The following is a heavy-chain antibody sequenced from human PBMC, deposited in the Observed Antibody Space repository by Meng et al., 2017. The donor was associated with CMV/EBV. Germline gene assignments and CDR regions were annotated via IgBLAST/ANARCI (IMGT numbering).Heavy chain of an antibody. CDR3: ARQGGASPTTGVF. V-gene: IGHV4-39*01. D-gene: IGHD1-26*01. CDR2: LYYTGST. CDR1: GGSISSSSYY. Sequence: SETLSRTCTVSGGSISSSSYYWGWVRQPPGQGFEWIGSLYYTGSTYYNTSLGSRVTMSVDTSRNQFTLKLSSVTDADTSVYSRARQGGASPTTGVFWGPGILVTVSS. J-gene: IGHJ4*02.